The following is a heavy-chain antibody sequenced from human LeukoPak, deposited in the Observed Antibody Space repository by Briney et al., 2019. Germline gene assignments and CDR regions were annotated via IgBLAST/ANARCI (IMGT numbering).Heavy chain of an antibody. CDR3: ARLGETTRDDC. V-gene: IGHV3-7*01. Sequence: GGSLRLSCAAAGFTFSIYWMGWVRQTPGKGLEWVANIKGDGVEKNYVDSVAGRFTIFRDNSKNSLYPQMDSLRVEDTAVYYCARLGETTRDDCWGQGTLVTVFS. J-gene: IGHJ4*02. CDR1: GFTFSIYW. D-gene: IGHD1-1*01. CDR2: IKGDGVEK.